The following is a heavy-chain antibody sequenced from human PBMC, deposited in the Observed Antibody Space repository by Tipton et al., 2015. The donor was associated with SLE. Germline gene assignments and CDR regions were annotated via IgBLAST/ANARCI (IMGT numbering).Heavy chain of an antibody. J-gene: IGHJ4*02. D-gene: IGHD3-16*01. CDR3: VKDMLGTGFYFDS. V-gene: IGHV3-9*01. CDR2: INWYSTSV. CDR1: GFTFTNYN. Sequence: SLRLSCTASGFTFTNYNIQWVRQAPGKGLEWVAGINWYSTSVGYADSVKGRFTISRDSVKNSLYLQMNSLRAEDTALYYCVKDMLGTGFYFDSWGQGALVTVSS.